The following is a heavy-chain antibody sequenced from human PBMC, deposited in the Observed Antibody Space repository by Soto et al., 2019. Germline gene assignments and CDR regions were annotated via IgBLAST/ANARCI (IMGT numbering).Heavy chain of an antibody. J-gene: IGHJ4*02. Sequence: EVQLVESGGGLVQPGGSLRLSCAASEFTFSSYWMSWVRQAPGKGLEWVANIKQDGSEKYYVDSVKGRFTISRDNAKNSLYLQMNSLRAEDTAVYYCARGLSQAYDYWGQGTLVTVSS. CDR3: ARGLSQAYDY. D-gene: IGHD2-21*01. V-gene: IGHV3-7*01. CDR2: IKQDGSEK. CDR1: EFTFSSYW.